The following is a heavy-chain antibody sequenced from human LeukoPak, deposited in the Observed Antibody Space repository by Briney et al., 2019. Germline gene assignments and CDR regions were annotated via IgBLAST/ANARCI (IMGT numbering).Heavy chain of an antibody. CDR2: ISSSGSTI. D-gene: IGHD2-2*02. J-gene: IGHJ4*02. CDR1: GFTFSDYY. V-gene: IGHV3-11*01. Sequence: GGSLRLSCAASGFTFSDYYMSWIRQAPGKGLEWVSYISSSGSTIYYADSVKGRFTISRDNAKNSLYLQMNSLRAEDTAVYYCARDHCSSTSCYIGYWGREPWSPSPQ. CDR3: ARDHCSSTSCYIGY.